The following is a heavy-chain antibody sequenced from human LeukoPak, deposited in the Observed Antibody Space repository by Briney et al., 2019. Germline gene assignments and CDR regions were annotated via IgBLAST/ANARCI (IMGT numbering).Heavy chain of an antibody. CDR2: IYYSGST. CDR1: GGSISSYY. Sequence: SETLSLTCTVSGGSISSYYWSWIRQPPGKGLEWIGYIYYSGSTNYNPSLKSRVTISVDTSKNQFSLKLSSVTAADTAVYSCASQYYDILTGYGMDVWGQGTTVTVSS. CDR3: ASQYYDILTGYGMDV. D-gene: IGHD3-9*01. V-gene: IGHV4-59*08. J-gene: IGHJ6*02.